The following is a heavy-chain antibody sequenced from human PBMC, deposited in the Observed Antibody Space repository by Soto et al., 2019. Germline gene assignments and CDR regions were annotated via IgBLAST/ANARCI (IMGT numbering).Heavy chain of an antibody. J-gene: IGHJ6*02. V-gene: IGHV1-18*01. CDR1: GYTFTSYG. Sequence: QVQLVQSGAEVKKPGASVKVSCKASGYTFTSYGISWVRQAPGQGLEWMRWISAYNGNTNYAQKLQGRVTMTTDTSTSTAYMELRSLRSDDTAVYYCARDPYSSSWYRPDYYYYYGMDVWGQGTTVTVSS. CDR2: ISAYNGNT. D-gene: IGHD6-13*01. CDR3: ARDPYSSSWYRPDYYYYYGMDV.